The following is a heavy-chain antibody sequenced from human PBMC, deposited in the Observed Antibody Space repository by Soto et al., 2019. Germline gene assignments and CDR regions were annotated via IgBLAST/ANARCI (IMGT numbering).Heavy chain of an antibody. V-gene: IGHV3-23*01. D-gene: IGHD3-16*02. CDR2: ISGSGGGT. Sequence: EVQLLESGGGLVQPGGSLRLSCAASGFTFSNYAMSWVRQAPGKGLEWVSGISGSGGGTYSADSVKGRFTISRDNTENTLHLQMISLIADDAAVYYCAKHMITVGGVIVHPDYFDLWGQGNLVTVSP. CDR3: AKHMITVGGVIVHPDYFDL. J-gene: IGHJ4*02. CDR1: GFTFSNYA.